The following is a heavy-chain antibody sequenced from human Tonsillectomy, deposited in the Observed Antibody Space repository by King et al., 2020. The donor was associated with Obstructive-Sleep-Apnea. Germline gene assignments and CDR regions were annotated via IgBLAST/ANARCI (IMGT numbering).Heavy chain of an antibody. V-gene: IGHV4-39*07. Sequence: QLQESGPGLVKPSETLSLTCSVSGDSISSSNYYWAWIRQPPGKGLEWIGNIYHTGSTSCNPSVKSRITISVDTSKNQFSLKLLSATDADTDVYYCASDILTYYYPYFDNWSQGTLVTVSS. CDR2: IYHTGST. CDR3: ASDILTYYYPYFDN. CDR1: GDSISSSNYY. D-gene: IGHD3-9*01. J-gene: IGHJ4*02.